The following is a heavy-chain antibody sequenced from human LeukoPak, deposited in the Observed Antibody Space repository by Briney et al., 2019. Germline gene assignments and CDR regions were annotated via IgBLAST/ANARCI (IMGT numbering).Heavy chain of an antibody. CDR1: GGSISSGSYY. V-gene: IGHV4-39*07. D-gene: IGHD3-22*01. CDR2: IYYSGST. J-gene: IGHJ4*01. CDR3: ARGFYDSSGYQRYFDH. Sequence: SETLSLTCTVSGGSISSGSYYWGWMRQPPGKGLEWIGSIYYSGSTNYSPSLKSRVTMSVDTSKNQFSLKLSSVTAADTAVYYCARGFYDSSGYQRYFDHRGHGTLVTDSS.